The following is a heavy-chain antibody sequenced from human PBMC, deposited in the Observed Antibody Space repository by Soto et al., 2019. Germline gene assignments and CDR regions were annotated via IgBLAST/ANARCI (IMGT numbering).Heavy chain of an antibody. CDR2: IKQDGSEK. Sequence: GGSPRISCAASGVTFCSYWMHGVRQEPGKGLEWVANIKQDGSEKYYVDSVKGRFTISRDNAKNSLDLQMNSLRAEDTAVYYCARDEVATKTPYYYYMDVWGKGTTVTVSS. D-gene: IGHD5-12*01. CDR3: ARDEVATKTPYYYYMDV. CDR1: GVTFCSYW. J-gene: IGHJ6*03. V-gene: IGHV3-7*01.